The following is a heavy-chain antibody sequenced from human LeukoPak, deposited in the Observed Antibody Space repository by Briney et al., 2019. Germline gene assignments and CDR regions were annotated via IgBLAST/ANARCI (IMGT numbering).Heavy chain of an antibody. V-gene: IGHV3-23*01. D-gene: IGHD3-10*01. CDR2: ISGSGGST. CDR3: AKAARLLRFGEFTSPY. CDR1: GFTFSSYA. Sequence: PGGSLRLSCAASGFTFSSYAMSWVRQAPGKGLEWVSAISGSGGSTYYADSVKGRFTISRDNSKNTLYLQMNSLRAEDTAVYYCAKAARLLRFGEFTSPYWGQGTLVTVSS. J-gene: IGHJ4*02.